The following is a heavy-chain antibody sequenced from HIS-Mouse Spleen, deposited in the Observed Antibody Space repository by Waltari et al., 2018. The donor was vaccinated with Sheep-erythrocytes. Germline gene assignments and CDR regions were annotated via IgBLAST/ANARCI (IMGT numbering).Heavy chain of an antibody. CDR3: AKGISRNNVVVPAAVGDY. J-gene: IGHJ4*02. CDR2: ISWNSGSI. V-gene: IGHV3-9*01. D-gene: IGHD2-2*01. Sequence: WVRQAPVKGLEWVSGISWNSGSIGYADSVKGRFTISRDNAKNSLYLQMNSLRAEDTALYYCAKGISRNNVVVPAAVGDYWGQGTLVTVSS.